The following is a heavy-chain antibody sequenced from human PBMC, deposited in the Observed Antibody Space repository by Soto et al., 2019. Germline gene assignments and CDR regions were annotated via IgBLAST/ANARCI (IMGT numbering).Heavy chain of an antibody. CDR1: GGSFSGYY. CDR3: ARGLSSYDFWSGKNYYYYMDV. V-gene: IGHV4-34*01. D-gene: IGHD3-3*01. J-gene: IGHJ6*03. CDR2: INHSGST. Sequence: QVQLQQWGAGLLKPSETLSLTCAVYGGSFSGYYWSWIRQPPGKGLEWIGEINHSGSTNYNPSLKSLVTISVDTSKNQFSLKLSSVTAADASVYYCARGLSSYDFWSGKNYYYYMDVWGKGTTVTVSS.